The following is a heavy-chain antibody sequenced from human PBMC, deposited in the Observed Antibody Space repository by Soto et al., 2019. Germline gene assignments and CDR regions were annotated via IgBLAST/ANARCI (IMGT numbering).Heavy chain of an antibody. CDR3: ARKARTVTTMTKFYYYMDV. D-gene: IGHD4-17*01. Sequence: SETLSLTCTVSGGSISSYYWSWIRQPPGKGLEWIGYIYYSGSTNYNPSLKSRVTISVDTSKNQFSLKLSSVTAADTAVYFCARKARTVTTMTKFYYYMDVWGKGTTVTVSS. V-gene: IGHV4-59*01. CDR1: GGSISSYY. J-gene: IGHJ6*03. CDR2: IYYSGST.